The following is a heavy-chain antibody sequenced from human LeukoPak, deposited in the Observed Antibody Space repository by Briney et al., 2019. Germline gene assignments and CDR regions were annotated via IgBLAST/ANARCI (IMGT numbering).Heavy chain of an antibody. CDR2: IRYDGSNK. CDR3: ARVVVAATWVLSWYKSTEKGWFDP. CDR1: GFTFSSYG. J-gene: IGHJ5*02. Sequence: GGSLRLSCAASGFTFSSYGMHWVRQAPGKGLEWVAFIRYDGSNKYYADSVKGRFTISRDNSKNTLYLQMNSLRAEDTAVYYCARVVVAATWVLSWYKSTEKGWFDPWGQGTLVIVSS. D-gene: IGHD2-15*01. V-gene: IGHV3-30*02.